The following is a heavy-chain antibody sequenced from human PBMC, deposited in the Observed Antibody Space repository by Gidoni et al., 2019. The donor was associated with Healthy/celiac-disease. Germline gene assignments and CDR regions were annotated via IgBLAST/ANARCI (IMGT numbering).Heavy chain of an antibody. V-gene: IGHV4-34*01. J-gene: IGHJ4*02. CDR1: GGSFRGYY. CDR2: INHSGST. Sequence: QVQLQQWGAGLLKPSETLSLPCAVYGGSFRGYYLSWIRQPPGKGLEWIGEINHSGSTNYNPSLKSRVTISVDTSKNQFSLKLSSVTAADTAVYYCAREGKIVHDSSGYYLGAFDYWGQGTLVTVSS. CDR3: AREGKIVHDSSGYYLGAFDY. D-gene: IGHD3-22*01.